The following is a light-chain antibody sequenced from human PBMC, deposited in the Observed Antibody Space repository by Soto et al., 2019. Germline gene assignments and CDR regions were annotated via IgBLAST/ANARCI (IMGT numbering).Light chain of an antibody. J-gene: IGKJ1*01. CDR1: QSVSSY. CDR2: DAS. Sequence: EVVLTQSPATLSLSPGGRATLSCRASQSVSSYLAWYQQKPGQAPRLLIYDASNRATGIPARFSGSGSGTDFTLTISSLQPDDFATYYCQQYNSYWTFGQGTKVDIK. CDR3: QQYNSYWT. V-gene: IGKV3-11*01.